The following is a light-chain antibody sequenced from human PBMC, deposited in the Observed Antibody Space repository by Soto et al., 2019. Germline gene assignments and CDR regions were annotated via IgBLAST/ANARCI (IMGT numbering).Light chain of an antibody. Sequence: QSALTQPASVSGTPGQSITISCTGSNSDIGIYDFVSWYQHHPGKAPKLIVSEVSHRPSGVSNRFSGSKSGNTASLTISGLQSEDEADYYCSSYTARGTRVFGTGTKLTVL. J-gene: IGLJ1*01. V-gene: IGLV2-14*01. CDR3: SSYTARGTRV. CDR1: NSDIGIYDF. CDR2: EVS.